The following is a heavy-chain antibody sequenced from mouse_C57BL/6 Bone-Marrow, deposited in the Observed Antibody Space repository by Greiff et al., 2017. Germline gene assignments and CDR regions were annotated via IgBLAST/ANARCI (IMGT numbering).Heavy chain of an antibody. CDR1: GYTFTSYG. D-gene: IGHD4-1*01. V-gene: IGHV1-81*01. CDR2: IYPRSGNT. Sequence: VQLQQSGAELARPGASVKLSCKASGYTFTSYGISWVKQRTGQGLEWIGEIYPRSGNTYYNEKFKGKATLTADKSTSTAYMELRSLTSEDSAVYFGVRDWGRYAMDYWGQGTSVTVSS. CDR3: VRDWGRYAMDY. J-gene: IGHJ4*01.